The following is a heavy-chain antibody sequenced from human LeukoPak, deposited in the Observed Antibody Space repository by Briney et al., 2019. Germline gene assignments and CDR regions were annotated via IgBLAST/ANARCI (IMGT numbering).Heavy chain of an antibody. J-gene: IGHJ1*01. CDR1: GYTFTNYG. V-gene: IGHV1-18*01. D-gene: IGHD3-22*01. CDR3: ARDGVGYYDSSGYYYFQH. Sequence: ASVKVSCKASGYTFTNYGISWVRQAPGQGLEWMGWISAYNGDTNYPQKLQGRVTMTTDTSTSTAYMELRSLRSDDTAVYYCARDGVGYYDSSGYYYFQHWGQGTLVTVSS. CDR2: ISAYNGDT.